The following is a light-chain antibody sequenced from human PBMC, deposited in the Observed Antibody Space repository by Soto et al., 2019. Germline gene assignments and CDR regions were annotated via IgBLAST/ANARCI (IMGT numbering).Light chain of an antibody. V-gene: IGLV4-69*01. Sequence: QPVLTQSPSASASLGASVKLTCTLSSGHSRYAIAWHQQQPEKGPRYLMKINSDGSHSKGDGIPDRFSGSSSGAERYLTISSIQSEDEADYYCQAWGSGVQVFGGGTKVTVL. CDR3: QAWGSGVQV. CDR2: INSDGSH. CDR1: SGHSRYA. J-gene: IGLJ2*01.